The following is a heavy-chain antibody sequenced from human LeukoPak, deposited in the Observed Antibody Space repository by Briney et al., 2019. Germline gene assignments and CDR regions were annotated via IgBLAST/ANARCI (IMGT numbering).Heavy chain of an antibody. CDR2: ISGSGGST. Sequence: GGSLRLSCAAPGFTFSSYAMSWVRQAPGKGLEWVSAISGSGGSTYYADSVKGRFTISRDNSKNTLYLQMNSLRAEDTAVYYCAKDGSPVLRFLEWLPIDFDYWGQGTLVTVSS. V-gene: IGHV3-23*01. J-gene: IGHJ4*02. D-gene: IGHD3-3*01. CDR3: AKDGSPVLRFLEWLPIDFDY. CDR1: GFTFSSYA.